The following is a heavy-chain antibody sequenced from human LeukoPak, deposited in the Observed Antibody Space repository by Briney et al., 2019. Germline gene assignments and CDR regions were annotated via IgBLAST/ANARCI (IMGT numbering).Heavy chain of an antibody. D-gene: IGHD3-22*01. J-gene: IGHJ4*02. V-gene: IGHV3-30-3*01. CDR1: GFTFSSYA. CDR3: ARDPSSGYYYYFDY. CDR2: ISYDGSNR. Sequence: GGSLRLSCAASGFTFSSYAMHWVRQAPGKGLEWVAVISYDGSNRYYADSVKGRFTISRDNSKNTLYLQMNSLRAEDTAVYYCARDPSSGYYYYFDYWGQGTLVTVSS.